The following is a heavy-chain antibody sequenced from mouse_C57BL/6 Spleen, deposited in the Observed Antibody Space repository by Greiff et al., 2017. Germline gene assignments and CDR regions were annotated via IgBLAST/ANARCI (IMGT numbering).Heavy chain of an antibody. J-gene: IGHJ3*01. V-gene: IGHV1-26*01. D-gene: IGHD4-1*01. CDR2: INPNNGGT. CDR1: GYTFTDYY. CDR3: ARSSANWDAWFAY. Sequence: EVQLQQSGPELVKPGASVKISCKASGYTFTDYYMNWVKQSHGKSLEWIGDINPNNGGTSYNQKFKGKATLTVDKSSSTAYMELRSLTSEDSAVYYCARSSANWDAWFAYWGQGTLVTVSA.